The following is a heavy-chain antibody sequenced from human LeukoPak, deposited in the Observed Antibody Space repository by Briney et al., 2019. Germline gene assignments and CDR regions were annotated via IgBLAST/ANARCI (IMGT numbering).Heavy chain of an antibody. Sequence: SETLSLTCAVYGGPFSGYYWSWIRQPPGKGLEWIGEINHSGSTNYNPSLKSRVTISVDTSKNQFSLKLSSVTAADTAVYYCARVNCSSTSCYRHYYYYGMDVWGQGTTVTVSS. CDR3: ARVNCSSTSCYRHYYYYGMDV. J-gene: IGHJ6*02. CDR2: INHSGST. CDR1: GGPFSGYY. V-gene: IGHV4-34*01. D-gene: IGHD2-2*01.